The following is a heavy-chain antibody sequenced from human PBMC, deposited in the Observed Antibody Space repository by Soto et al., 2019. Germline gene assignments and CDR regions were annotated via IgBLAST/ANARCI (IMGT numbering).Heavy chain of an antibody. Sequence: SESLSLTCSVSGGSVSISDYYWGWIRQPPGKGLEWIGSIYYSGSTYYTQSIKSRVTISADTAKNQSSLNLNYLTAEDTAVYYCAGVDYSSGWYEVWFDTWGQGTLVTVSS. J-gene: IGHJ5*02. D-gene: IGHD6-19*01. CDR1: GGSVSISDYY. CDR3: AGVDYSSGWYEVWFDT. V-gene: IGHV4-39*01. CDR2: IYYSGST.